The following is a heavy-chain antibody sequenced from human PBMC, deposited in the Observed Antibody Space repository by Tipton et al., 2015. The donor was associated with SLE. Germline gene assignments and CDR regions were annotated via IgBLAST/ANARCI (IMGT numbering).Heavy chain of an antibody. Sequence: SLRLSCAASGFTFSTYAMTWVRQAPGKGLEWVSTISGSGGGDTTYYADSVKGRFTISRDDSKNTLCLQMNSLRAEDTAVYYCAKDVGRWCGSGILVDFEHGGQGALVIVSS. CDR1: GFTFSTYA. CDR2: ISGSGGGDTT. V-gene: IGHV3-23*01. CDR3: AKDVGRWCGSGILVDFEH. D-gene: IGHD2-21*01. J-gene: IGHJ4*02.